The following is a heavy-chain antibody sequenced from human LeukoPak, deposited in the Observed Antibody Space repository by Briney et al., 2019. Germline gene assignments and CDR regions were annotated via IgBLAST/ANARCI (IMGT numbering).Heavy chain of an antibody. D-gene: IGHD3-3*01. CDR2: IKQDGSEK. V-gene: IGHV3-7*01. J-gene: IGHJ4*02. CDR3: ARVKSTIFGVVIDY. CDR1: GFTFSSYW. Sequence: PGGSLRLSCAASGFTFSSYWMTWVRQAPGKGLEWVANIKQDGSEKYYVDSVKGRFTISRDNAKNSLYLQMNSLRAEDTAVYYCARVKSTIFGVVIDYWGQGTLVTVSS.